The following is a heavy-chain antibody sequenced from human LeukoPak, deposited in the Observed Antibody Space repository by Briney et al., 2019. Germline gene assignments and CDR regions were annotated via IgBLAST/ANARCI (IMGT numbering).Heavy chain of an antibody. CDR1: GGSISSYY. D-gene: IGHD5-18*01. CDR3: ARYETFNGYGFDAFDI. J-gene: IGHJ3*02. Sequence: SETLSLTCTVSGGSISSYYWSWIRQPPGKGLEWIGYIYTSGSTNYNPSLKSRVTISVDTSKNQFSLKLSSVTAADTAVYYCARYETFNGYGFDAFDIWGQGTMVTVSS. CDR2: IYTSGST. V-gene: IGHV4-4*09.